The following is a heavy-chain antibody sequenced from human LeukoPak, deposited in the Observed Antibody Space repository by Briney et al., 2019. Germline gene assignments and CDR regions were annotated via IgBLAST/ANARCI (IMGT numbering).Heavy chain of an antibody. CDR1: GFTFDDYA. J-gene: IGHJ4*02. D-gene: IGHD5-18*01. V-gene: IGHV3-9*01. CDR2: ISWNSGSI. Sequence: GGSLRLSCAASGFTFDDYAMRWVRQAPGKGLEWVSGISWNSGSIGYADSVKGRFTISRDNAKNSLYLQMNSLRAEDTALYYCAKDISTRGYSYGGFDYWGQGTLVTVSS. CDR3: AKDISTRGYSYGGFDY.